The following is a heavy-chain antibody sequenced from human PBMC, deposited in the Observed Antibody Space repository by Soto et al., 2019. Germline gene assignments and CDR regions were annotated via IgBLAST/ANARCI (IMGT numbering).Heavy chain of an antibody. D-gene: IGHD3-22*01. Sequence: DVQLVESGGGLVQPGRSLRLSCAASGFTFDDYAMHWVRQAPGKGLEWVSGISWNSGSIGYADSVKGRFTISRDNAKNSLYLQMNSLRAEDTALYYCAKARVSAFDIWGQGTMVTVSS. CDR3: AKARVSAFDI. CDR1: GFTFDDYA. CDR2: ISWNSGSI. J-gene: IGHJ3*02. V-gene: IGHV3-9*01.